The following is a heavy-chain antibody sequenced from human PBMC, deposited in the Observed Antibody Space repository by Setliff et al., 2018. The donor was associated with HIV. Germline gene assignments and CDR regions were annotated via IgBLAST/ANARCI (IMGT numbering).Heavy chain of an antibody. CDR2: MYFSGNS. CDR3: ARVEAKVRGATYAMDV. V-gene: IGHV4-59*11. J-gene: IGHJ6*02. CDR1: GDSISSHY. Sequence: SETLSLTCTVSGDSISSHYWSWIRQAPGKGLEWIGTMYFSGNSRNSPSLKGRVTISVDTSKNQLSLNLTSVTAADTAVYYCARVEAKVRGATYAMDVWGQGTTVTVSS. D-gene: IGHD3-10*01.